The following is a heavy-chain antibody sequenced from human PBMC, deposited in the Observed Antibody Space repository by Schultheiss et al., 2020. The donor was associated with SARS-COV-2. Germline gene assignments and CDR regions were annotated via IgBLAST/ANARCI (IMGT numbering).Heavy chain of an antibody. V-gene: IGHV1-18*04. CDR1: GYTFTGYY. CDR2: ISAYNGNT. CDR3: ARAAGSNNIFDY. J-gene: IGHJ4*02. D-gene: IGHD6-13*01. Sequence: ASVKVSCKASGYTFTGYYMHWVRQAPGQGLEWMGWISAYNGNTNYAQKLQGRVTMTTDTSTSTAYMELRSLRSDDTAVYYCARAAGSNNIFDYWGQGTLVTVSS.